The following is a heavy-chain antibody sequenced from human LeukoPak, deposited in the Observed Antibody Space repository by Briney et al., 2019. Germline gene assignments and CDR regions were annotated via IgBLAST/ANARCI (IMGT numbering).Heavy chain of an antibody. V-gene: IGHV1-18*04. Sequence: ASVKVSCKTSGYTFTGYYMHWVRQAPGQGLEWMGWISAYNGNTNYAQKLQGRVTMTTDTSTSTAYMELRSLRSDDTAVYYCAITMVRGVIRDYWGQGTLVTVSS. CDR3: AITMVRGVIRDY. D-gene: IGHD3-10*01. CDR2: ISAYNGNT. J-gene: IGHJ4*02. CDR1: GYTFTGYY.